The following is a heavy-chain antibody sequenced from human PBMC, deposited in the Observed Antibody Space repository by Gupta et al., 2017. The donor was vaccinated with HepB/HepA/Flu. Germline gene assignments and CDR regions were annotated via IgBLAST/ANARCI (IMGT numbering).Heavy chain of an antibody. CDR1: GGSISRSSHY. V-gene: IGHV4-39*01. Sequence: QLQLQESGPGLVKPSGTLSLSCVVSGGSISRSSHYWGWIRQPPGKGLEWIGTIVYTGTTYYNPSLKSRGTISVDTSKNQFSLKLNSVTAADTAVYFCARQVAVIHWFDSWGKGKLVTGSS. D-gene: IGHD3-22*01. J-gene: IGHJ5*01. CDR3: ARQVAVIHWFDS. CDR2: IVYTGTT.